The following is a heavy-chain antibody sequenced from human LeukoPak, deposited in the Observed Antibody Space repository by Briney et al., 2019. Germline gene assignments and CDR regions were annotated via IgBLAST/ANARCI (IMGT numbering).Heavy chain of an antibody. CDR1: GFTFGDYA. CDR2: IYTGGTI. Sequence: GGSLRLSCTASGFTFGDYAMSWFRQAPGKGLEWVSVIYTGGTINYADSVKGRFTISRDNSKNTLYLQMNSLRAEDTAVYYCVRGPEYYYDSSSGNYWGQGTLVTVSS. CDR3: VRGPEYYYDSSSGNY. D-gene: IGHD3-22*01. J-gene: IGHJ4*02. V-gene: IGHV3-53*01.